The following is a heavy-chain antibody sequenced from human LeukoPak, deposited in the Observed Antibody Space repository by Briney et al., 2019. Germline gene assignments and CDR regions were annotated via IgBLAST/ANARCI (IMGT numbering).Heavy chain of an antibody. CDR3: AREPNYSSSWSPIDY. J-gene: IGHJ4*02. Sequence: GASVKVSCKASGYTFTGYYMHWVRQAPGQGLEWMGWINPNSGGTNYAQKFQGRVTMTRDTSISTAYMELSRLRSDDTAVYYCAREPNYSSSWSPIDYWGQGTLVTVSS. CDR1: GYTFTGYY. CDR2: INPNSGGT. V-gene: IGHV1-2*02. D-gene: IGHD6-13*01.